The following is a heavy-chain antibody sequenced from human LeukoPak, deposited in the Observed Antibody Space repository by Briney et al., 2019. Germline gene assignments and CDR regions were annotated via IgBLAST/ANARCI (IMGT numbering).Heavy chain of an antibody. CDR1: GFTFSGSA. J-gene: IGHJ4*02. CDR3: ARIAAAGTMPFYY. D-gene: IGHD6-13*01. Sequence: SGGSLRLSCAASGFTFSGSAIHWVRQAPGKGLEWVANIKQDGSEKYYVDSVKGRFTISRDNAKNSLYLQMNSLRAEDTAVYYCARIAAAGTMPFYYWGQGTLVTVSS. V-gene: IGHV3-7*04. CDR2: IKQDGSEK.